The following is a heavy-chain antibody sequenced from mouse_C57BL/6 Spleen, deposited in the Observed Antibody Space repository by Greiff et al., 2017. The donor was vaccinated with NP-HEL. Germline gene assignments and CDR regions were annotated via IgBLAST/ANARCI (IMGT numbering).Heavy chain of an antibody. CDR2: IYPGDGDT. CDR1: GYAFSSSW. D-gene: IGHD1-1*01. Sequence: QVQLQQSGPELVKPGASVKISCKASGYAFSSSWMNWVKQRPGKGLEWIGRIYPGDGDTNYNGKFKGKATLTADKSSSTAYMQLSSLTSEDSAVYFGARGYYYGSSYLFAYWGQGTLVTVSA. V-gene: IGHV1-82*01. J-gene: IGHJ3*01. CDR3: ARGYYYGSSYLFAY.